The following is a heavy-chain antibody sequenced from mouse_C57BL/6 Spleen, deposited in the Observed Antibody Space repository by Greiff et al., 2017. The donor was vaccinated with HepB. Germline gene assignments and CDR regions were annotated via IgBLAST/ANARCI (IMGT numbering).Heavy chain of an antibody. D-gene: IGHD1-1*01. CDR2: INYDGSST. V-gene: IGHV5-16*01. CDR1: GFTFSDYY. J-gene: IGHJ1*03. CDR3: AREKDYDPYFDV. Sequence: EVKLMESEGGLVQPGSSMKLSCTASGFTFSDYYMAWVRQVPEKGLEWVANINYDGSSTYYLDSLKSRFIISRDNAKNILYLQMSSLKSEDTATYYCAREKDYDPYFDVWGTGTTVTVSS.